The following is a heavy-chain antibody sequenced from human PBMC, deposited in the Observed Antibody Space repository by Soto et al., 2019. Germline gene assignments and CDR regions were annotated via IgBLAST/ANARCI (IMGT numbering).Heavy chain of an antibody. V-gene: IGHV1-46*01. Sequence: ASVKVSCKASGYTFTSYYMHWVRQAPGQGLEWMGIINPSGGSTSYAQKFQGRVTMTRDTSTSTVYMELSSLRSEDTAVYYCARVLSQKYYDFWSGYYTGSAPGYYYGMDVWGQGTTVTVSS. CDR2: INPSGGST. D-gene: IGHD3-3*01. CDR3: ARVLSQKYYDFWSGYYTGSAPGYYYGMDV. CDR1: GYTFTSYY. J-gene: IGHJ6*02.